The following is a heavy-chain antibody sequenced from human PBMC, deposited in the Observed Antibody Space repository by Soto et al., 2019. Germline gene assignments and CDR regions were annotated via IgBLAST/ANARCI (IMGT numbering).Heavy chain of an antibody. CDR2: IYHSGST. Sequence: TLSLTCAVSGRSISSGGYSWSWILQPPGKGLEWIGYIYHSGSTYYNPSLKSRVTISVDRSKNQFSLKLSSVTAADTAVYYCARDRIAAAGTGWYYYGMDVWGQGTTVTVSS. J-gene: IGHJ6*02. CDR3: ARDRIAAAGTGWYYYGMDV. V-gene: IGHV4-30-2*01. D-gene: IGHD6-13*01. CDR1: GRSISSGGYS.